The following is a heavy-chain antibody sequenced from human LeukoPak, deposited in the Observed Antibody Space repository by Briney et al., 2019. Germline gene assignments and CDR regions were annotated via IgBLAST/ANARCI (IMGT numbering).Heavy chain of an antibody. V-gene: IGHV4-34*01. CDR3: ARCRYSYGYRRWFDP. D-gene: IGHD5-18*01. CDR2: INHSGST. Sequence: SETLSLTCAVYGGSFSGYYWSWIRQPPGKGLEWIGEINHSGSTNYNPSLKSRVTISVDTSKNQFSLKLSSVTAADTAVYYCARCRYSYGYRRWFDPWGQGTLVTVSS. J-gene: IGHJ5*02. CDR1: GGSFSGYY.